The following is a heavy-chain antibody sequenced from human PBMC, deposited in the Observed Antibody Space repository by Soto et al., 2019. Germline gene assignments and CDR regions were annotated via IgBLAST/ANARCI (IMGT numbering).Heavy chain of an antibody. J-gene: IGHJ6*03. Sequence: SETLSLTCTVSGNSIAPGAYYWSWIRQHPGKGLEWIGYISYSGTTYYNPSLKSRLTISVDTSKNQFSLKLTSVTAADTPVYYCARGVGFGYYYYHMGLCRKVTTGTV. D-gene: IGHD3-10*01. CDR3: ARGVGFGYYYYHMGL. V-gene: IGHV4-31*03. CDR1: GNSIAPGAYY. CDR2: ISYSGTT.